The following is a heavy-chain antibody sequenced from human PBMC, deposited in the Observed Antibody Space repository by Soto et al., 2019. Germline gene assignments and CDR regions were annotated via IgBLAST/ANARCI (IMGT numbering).Heavy chain of an antibody. V-gene: IGHV3-30-3*01. CDR1: GFILSTYA. J-gene: IGHJ6*02. D-gene: IGHD2-15*01. CDR3: ARAGCDGGSCYTLVGLRYGMDV. Sequence: QVQLVESGGGVVQPGRSLRLSCAASGFILSTYAMYWVRQAPGKGLEWVAVISYDGNNKYYADSVKGRFTISRDNSKNTLYLQRNSLRAEDRAVYYCARAGCDGGSCYTLVGLRYGMDVWGQGTTVTVSS. CDR2: ISYDGNNK.